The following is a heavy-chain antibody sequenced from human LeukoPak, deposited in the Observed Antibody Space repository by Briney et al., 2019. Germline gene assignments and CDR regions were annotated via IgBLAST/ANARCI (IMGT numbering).Heavy chain of an antibody. Sequence: SVKVSCNASGGTFGIYTISWVGQAPGQGREWMGRIIPIVGIANYAQKFQGRVTITAEKSRRTAYMERGSMRSEDTAVYYCARGEDYDYVWGSYRYTFFDYWGQGTLVTVSS. D-gene: IGHD3-16*02. CDR3: ARGEDYDYVWGSYRYTFFDY. CDR2: IIPIVGIA. J-gene: IGHJ4*02. CDR1: GGTFGIYT. V-gene: IGHV1-69*02.